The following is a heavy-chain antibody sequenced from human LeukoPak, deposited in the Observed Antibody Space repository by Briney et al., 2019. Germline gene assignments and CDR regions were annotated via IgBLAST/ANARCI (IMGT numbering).Heavy chain of an antibody. D-gene: IGHD3-3*01. CDR1: GYSFTSYW. V-gene: IGHV5-51*01. CDR3: ARQGLRNYDFWSGSYYYYYMDV. CDR2: IYPGDSDT. Sequence: PGESLKISCKGSGYSFTSYWIGWVRQMPGKGLEWMGIIYPGDSDTRYSPSFQGQVTISADKSISTAYLQWSSLKATDTAMYYCARQGLRNYDFWSGSYYYYYMDVWGKGTTVTVSS. J-gene: IGHJ6*03.